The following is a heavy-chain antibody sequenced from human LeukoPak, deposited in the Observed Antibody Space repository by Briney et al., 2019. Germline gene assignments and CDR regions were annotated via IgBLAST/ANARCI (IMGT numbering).Heavy chain of an antibody. D-gene: IGHD2-21*02. CDR1: GFTFLNYA. Sequence: PGGSLRLSCEASGFTFLNYAMSWVRQAPGKGLQWVSGISGRDDTTYYTDSPEGSTYYTNSAEGRFTISRDNSKNTVYLQIDSLGVEDTAVYYCAKCMSATGACLDFDSWGQGILVTVSS. CDR3: AKCMSATGACLDFDS. J-gene: IGHJ5*01. V-gene: IGHV3-23*01. CDR2: ISGRDDTTYYTDSPEGST.